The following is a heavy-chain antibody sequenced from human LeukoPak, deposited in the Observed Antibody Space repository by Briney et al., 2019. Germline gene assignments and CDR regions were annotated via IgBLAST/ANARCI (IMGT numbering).Heavy chain of an antibody. V-gene: IGHV3-23*01. D-gene: IGHD6-13*01. Sequence: GGSLRLSCAASGFTFSSYAMSWVRQAPGKGLEWVSCISGSGASTYYADSVKGRFTTSRDNSKNTLYLQVNSLRAEDTAIYYCAKYTREFDYWGQGTLVTVSS. CDR1: GFTFSSYA. CDR2: ISGSGAST. J-gene: IGHJ4*02. CDR3: AKYTREFDY.